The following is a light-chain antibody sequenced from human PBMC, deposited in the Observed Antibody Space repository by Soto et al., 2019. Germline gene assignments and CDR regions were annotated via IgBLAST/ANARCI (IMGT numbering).Light chain of an antibody. J-gene: IGLJ2*01. CDR1: SGHSSYT. V-gene: IGLV4-60*02. CDR2: LEDTGSY. CDR3: ETWDSNSVL. Sequence: QSALTQSSSASTSLGSSVKLTCTLSSGHSSYTIAWHQQKPGKAPRYLMKLEDTGSYNKESGVPDRFSGSSSGADRYLTISNLQFEDEADYYCETWDSNSVLFGGGTQLTVL.